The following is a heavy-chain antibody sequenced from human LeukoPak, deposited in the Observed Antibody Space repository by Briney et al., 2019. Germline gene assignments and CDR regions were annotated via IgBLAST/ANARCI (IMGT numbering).Heavy chain of an antibody. CDR2: ISFDGNNK. V-gene: IGHV3-30*03. CDR1: GFTFSTYG. D-gene: IGHD5-12*01. J-gene: IGHJ4*02. Sequence: PGGSLRLSCAASGFTFSTYGMHWVRQAPGKGLEWVAVISFDGNNKYYADSVKGRFTISRDNSKNTLYLQMNNLRAEDTAVYYCGREQSGYDWEWGQGTLVTVSS. CDR3: GREQSGYDWE.